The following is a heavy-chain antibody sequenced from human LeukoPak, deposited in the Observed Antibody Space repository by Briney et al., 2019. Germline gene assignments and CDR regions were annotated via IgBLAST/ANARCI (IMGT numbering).Heavy chain of an antibody. D-gene: IGHD1-7*01. CDR2: ISAYNGNT. Sequence: ASVKVSCKASGYTFTNYYMHWVRQAPGQGLEWMGWISAYNGNTNYAQKLQGRVTMTTDTSTSTAYMELRSLRSDDTAVYYCARRSLPRYNWNYVAAFDIWGQGTMVTVSS. V-gene: IGHV1-18*04. CDR3: ARRSLPRYNWNYVAAFDI. CDR1: GYTFTNYY. J-gene: IGHJ3*02.